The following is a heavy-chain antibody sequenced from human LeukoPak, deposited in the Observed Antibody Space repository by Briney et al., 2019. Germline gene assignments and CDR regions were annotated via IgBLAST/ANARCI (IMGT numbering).Heavy chain of an antibody. Sequence: PSETLSLTCTVSDGSMSSYYWSWIRQPAGKGLEWIGRIYTSGSTNYNPSLRSRVTMSVDTSKNQFSLKLSSVTAADTAVYYCARATYGSGIYYFDFWGQGSLVTVSS. CDR3: ARATYGSGIYYFDF. J-gene: IGHJ4*02. V-gene: IGHV4-4*07. CDR1: DGSMSSYY. D-gene: IGHD3-10*01. CDR2: IYTSGST.